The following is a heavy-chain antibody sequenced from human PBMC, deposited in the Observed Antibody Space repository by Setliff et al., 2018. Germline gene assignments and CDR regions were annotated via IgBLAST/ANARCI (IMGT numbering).Heavy chain of an antibody. CDR3: ARDRTAYNYGMDI. V-gene: IGHV4-61*02. Sequence: PSETLSLTCTVSGASLRSGSNYWGWFRQPAGKGLEWIGRIYTDGTTNYNPSLKSRVSISADTSMNHFSLRMTSVSAADTAVYYCARDRTAYNYGMDIWGQGTTGTVS. J-gene: IGHJ6*02. D-gene: IGHD5-18*01. CDR2: IYTDGTT. CDR1: GASLRSGSNY.